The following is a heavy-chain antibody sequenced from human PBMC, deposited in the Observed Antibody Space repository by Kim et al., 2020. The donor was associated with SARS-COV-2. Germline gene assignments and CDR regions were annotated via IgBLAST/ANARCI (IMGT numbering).Heavy chain of an antibody. CDR3: ASAYSSGWTAIDY. Sequence: GGSLRLSCAASGFTVSSNYMSWVRQAPGKGLEWVSVIYSGGSTYYADSVKGRFTISRDNSKNTLYLQMNSLRAEDTAVYYCASAYSSGWTAIDYWGQGTLVTVSS. CDR2: IYSGGST. V-gene: IGHV3-53*01. D-gene: IGHD6-19*01. J-gene: IGHJ4*02. CDR1: GFTVSSNY.